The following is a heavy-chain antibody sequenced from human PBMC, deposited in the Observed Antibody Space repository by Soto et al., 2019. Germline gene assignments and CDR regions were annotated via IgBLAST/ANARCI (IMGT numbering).Heavy chain of an antibody. J-gene: IGHJ3*02. CDR2: IIPIFGTA. V-gene: IGHV1-69*13. CDR1: GGTFSSYA. CDR3: ARGRKIVLMVYAPHDAFDI. Sequence: EASVKVSFKASGGTFSSYAISWLRQAPGQGLEWMGGIIPIFGTANYAQKFQGRVTITADESTSTAYMELSSLRSEDTAVYYCARGRKIVLMVYAPHDAFDIWGQGTMVTVSS. D-gene: IGHD2-8*01.